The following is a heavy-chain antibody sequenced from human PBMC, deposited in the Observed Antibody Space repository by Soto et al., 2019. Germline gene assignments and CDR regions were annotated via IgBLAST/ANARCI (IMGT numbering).Heavy chain of an antibody. CDR1: GFTFRSFT. CDR3: TRDASRDSSARGWFDP. Sequence: GGSLRLSFAASGFTFRSFTMNWVRQAPGKGLEWVSTISSNSAYIYYTDALRGRFTISRDNAQNSLHLQLNSLGAEDTAVYYCTRDASRDSSARGWFDPWGPGTLVTVSS. D-gene: IGHD6-13*01. CDR2: ISSNSAYI. J-gene: IGHJ5*02. V-gene: IGHV3-21*01.